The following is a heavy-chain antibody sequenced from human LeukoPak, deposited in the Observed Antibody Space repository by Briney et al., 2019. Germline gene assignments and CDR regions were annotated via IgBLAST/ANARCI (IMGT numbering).Heavy chain of an antibody. CDR2: IYYSGST. Sequence: PSETLSLTCTVSGGSISSYYWGWIRQPPGKGLEWIGYIYYSGSTNYNPSLKSRVTISVDTSKNQFSLKLSSVTAADTAVYYCARAQYQLPVVVNNWFDPWGQGTLVTVSS. V-gene: IGHV4-59*01. J-gene: IGHJ5*02. CDR3: ARAQYQLPVVVNNWFDP. D-gene: IGHD2-2*01. CDR1: GGSISSYY.